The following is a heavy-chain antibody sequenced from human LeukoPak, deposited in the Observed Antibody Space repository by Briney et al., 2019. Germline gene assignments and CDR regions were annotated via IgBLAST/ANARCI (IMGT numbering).Heavy chain of an antibody. D-gene: IGHD7-27*01. CDR3: ARSGAPRNWFDP. V-gene: IGHV4-61*02. J-gene: IGHJ5*02. CDR2: IYTSGST. Sequence: PSETLSLTCTVSGGSISSGSYYWIWIRQPAGEGLEWIGRIYTSGSTNYNPSLKSRVTISVDTSKNQFSLKLSSVTAADTAVYYCARSGAPRNWFDPWGQGTLVTVSS. CDR1: GGSISSGSYY.